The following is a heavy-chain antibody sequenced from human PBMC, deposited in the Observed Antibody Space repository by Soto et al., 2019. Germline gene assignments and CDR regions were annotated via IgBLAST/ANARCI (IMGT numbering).Heavy chain of an antibody. Sequence: GGSLRLSCVVSGFTFKNYGMHWVRQAPGKGLEWVSVLSYDGSEKDYAASVRGRFTISRDNSKNTLYLQMNGLRTEDTAIYYCAKFPRGNYEPSWGQGTLVTVSS. CDR3: AKFPRGNYEPS. J-gene: IGHJ5*02. CDR1: GFTFKNYG. D-gene: IGHD3-3*01. CDR2: LSYDGSEK. V-gene: IGHV3-30*18.